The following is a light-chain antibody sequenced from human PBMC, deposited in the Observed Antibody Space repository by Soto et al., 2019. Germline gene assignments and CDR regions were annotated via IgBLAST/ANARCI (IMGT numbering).Light chain of an antibody. Sequence: DIQMTQSPSSLSASVGDRVTITCRASQTINNSLNWYQQKPGKAPKLLTYAAASLQSGVPSRFSGIGSRTDFTITINSLQAEDSATNFCQESITAPLTFGGGTKVEVK. J-gene: IGKJ4*01. V-gene: IGKV1-39*01. CDR2: AAA. CDR1: QTINNS. CDR3: QESITAPLT.